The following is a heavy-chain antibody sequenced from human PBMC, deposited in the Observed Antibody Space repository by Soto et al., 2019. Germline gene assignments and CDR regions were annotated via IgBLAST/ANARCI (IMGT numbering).Heavy chain of an antibody. Sequence: GRPLRLSCAASELTFRSYAMRRVRKNTGKGLEWVSAISGSGGSTYYADSVKGRFTISRDNSKNTLYLQMNSLRAEDTAVYYCAKDESAYDFWSGYSNPDYWGQGTLVTGS. CDR2: ISGSGGST. J-gene: IGHJ4*02. CDR1: ELTFRSYA. CDR3: AKDESAYDFWSGYSNPDY. V-gene: IGHV3-23*01. D-gene: IGHD3-3*01.